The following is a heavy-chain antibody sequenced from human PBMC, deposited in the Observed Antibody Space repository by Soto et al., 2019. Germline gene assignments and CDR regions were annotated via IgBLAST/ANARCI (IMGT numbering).Heavy chain of an antibody. D-gene: IGHD1-26*01. Sequence: ESGGGLVQPGGSLRLSCAVSGFTFSSSEMYWVRQAPGKGLEWISYIHPSGQPIFYADSVKGRFTISRDNANNSLFLQMNSLRAEDTAVYDCARRASRWGQGTMVTVSS. CDR2: IHPSGQPI. CDR3: ARRASR. V-gene: IGHV3-48*03. CDR1: GFTFSSSE. J-gene: IGHJ3*01.